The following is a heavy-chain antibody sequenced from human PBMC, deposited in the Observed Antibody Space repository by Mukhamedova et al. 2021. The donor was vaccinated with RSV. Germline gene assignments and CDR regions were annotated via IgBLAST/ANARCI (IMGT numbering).Heavy chain of an antibody. J-gene: IGHJ4*02. CDR3: AKDPLGVRGYNYAQDY. CDR2: ISGSAGST. D-gene: IGHD5-18*01. Sequence: GKGLEWVSAISGSAGSTYYADSVKGRFTIPRDNSKNTLYLQMNSLRAEDTAVYYCAKDPLGVRGYNYAQDYWGQGTLVTVSS. V-gene: IGHV3-23*01.